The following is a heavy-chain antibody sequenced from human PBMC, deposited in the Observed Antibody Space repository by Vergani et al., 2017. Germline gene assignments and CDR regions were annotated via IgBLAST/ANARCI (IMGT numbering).Heavy chain of an antibody. V-gene: IGHV4-31*03. D-gene: IGHD3-22*01. CDR1: GDSISSRVYY. Sequence: QAQLQESGPGLVKPSQTLSLTCSVSGDSISSRVYYWNSLRQNPANGLEWIGYFYSTRSIHHNPSLRRRSNMSVDTSKNQFSLKLNSVTAAGTAMYYCASMGGYDEGDAFRIGYFDSRGPGILVTVSS. CDR2: FYSTRSI. CDR3: ASMGGYDEGDAFRIGYFDS. J-gene: IGHJ4*02.